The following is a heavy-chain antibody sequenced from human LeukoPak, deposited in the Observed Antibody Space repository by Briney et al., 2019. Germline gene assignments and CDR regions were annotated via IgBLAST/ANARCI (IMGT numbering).Heavy chain of an antibody. CDR1: GGSISSSSYY. J-gene: IGHJ5*02. V-gene: IGHV4-39*01. CDR2: IYYSVRT. Sequence: SETLSLTSTVPGGSISSSSYYSGWPRHPPGKGLDWIACIYYSVRTYYNPSLKSRVTISVDTSKHRFSLKLTSVTAADTAVYSCARNVSEKTTVSRTEATNWFDPWGEGTLVTVSS. CDR3: ARNVSEKTTVSRTEATNWFDP. D-gene: IGHD4-11*01.